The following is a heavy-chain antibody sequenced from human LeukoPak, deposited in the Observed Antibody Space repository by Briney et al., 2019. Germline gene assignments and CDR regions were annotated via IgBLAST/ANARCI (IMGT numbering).Heavy chain of an antibody. D-gene: IGHD2-15*01. CDR2: IGYDGRNK. V-gene: IGHV3-30*02. CDR1: GFMFSDYG. Sequence: GGSLRLSCETSGFMFSDYGMHWVRHSPAKGLEWVSSIGYDGRNKYYTDSVKGRFTISRDNSKNSFYLQMNSLTTEGTAVYLCAKTRPRIVVSGSVDNWGQGTLVTVSS. CDR3: AKTRPRIVVSGSVDN. J-gene: IGHJ4*02.